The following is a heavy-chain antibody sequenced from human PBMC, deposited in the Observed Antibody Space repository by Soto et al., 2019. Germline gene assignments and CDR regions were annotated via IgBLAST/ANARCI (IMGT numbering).Heavy chain of an antibody. Sequence: QVQLQESGPGLVQPSETLSLTCTVSGGSIDGYSWTWIRQSADKVLEWIGRMFISGSHKYNPALQSRVSMSVDPSKNQFSLTLTSVPAADTAVYSWAREMPGLVPPNGFDPWGQGTLVTVSS. J-gene: IGHJ5*02. CDR2: MFISGSH. CDR1: GGSIDGYS. V-gene: IGHV4-4*07. D-gene: IGHD2-2*01. CDR3: AREMPGLVPPNGFDP.